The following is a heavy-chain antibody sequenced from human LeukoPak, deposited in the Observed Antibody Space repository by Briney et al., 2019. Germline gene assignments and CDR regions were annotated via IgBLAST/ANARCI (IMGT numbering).Heavy chain of an antibody. V-gene: IGHV1-46*01. CDR3: ARDVSSGYYNDAFDI. CDR1: GYTLTSYY. CDR2: INPSGGST. Sequence: ASVKVSCKASGYTLTSYYMHWVRQAPGQGLEWMGIINPSGGSTSYAQKLQGRVTMTRDTSTSTVYMELSSLRSEDTAVYYCARDVSSGYYNDAFDIWGQGTMVTVSS. J-gene: IGHJ3*02. D-gene: IGHD3-22*01.